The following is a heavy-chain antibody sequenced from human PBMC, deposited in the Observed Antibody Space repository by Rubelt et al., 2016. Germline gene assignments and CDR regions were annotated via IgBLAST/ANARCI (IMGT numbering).Heavy chain of an antibody. J-gene: IGHJ4*02. CDR3: SRGGSAAAGPFDY. CDR2: IKQDGSEK. CDR1: GFTFSSYW. D-gene: IGHD6-13*01. Sequence: EVQLVESGGGLVQPGGSLRLSCEGSGFTFSSYWMTWVRQAPGKGLEWVASIKQDGSEKYYVDSVKGRFIMSRDNAKSSLHLQMDSLGVEDTAVYHCSRGGSAAAGPFDYWGQGALVIVSS. V-gene: IGHV3-7*04.